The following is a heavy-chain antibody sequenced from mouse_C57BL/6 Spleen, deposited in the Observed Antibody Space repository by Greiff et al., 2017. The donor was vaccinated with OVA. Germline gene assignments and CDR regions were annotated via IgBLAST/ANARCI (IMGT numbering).Heavy chain of an antibody. CDR2: IDPEDGET. CDR1: GFNIKDYY. Sequence: EVQLQQSGAELVKPGASVKLSCTASGFNIKDYYMHWVKQRTEQGLEWIGRIDPEDGETKYAQKFQGKATITADTSSNTAYLQLSSLTSEDTAVYYCARVDSNYWFAYWGQGTLVTVSA. D-gene: IGHD2-5*01. V-gene: IGHV14-2*01. CDR3: ARVDSNYWFAY. J-gene: IGHJ3*01.